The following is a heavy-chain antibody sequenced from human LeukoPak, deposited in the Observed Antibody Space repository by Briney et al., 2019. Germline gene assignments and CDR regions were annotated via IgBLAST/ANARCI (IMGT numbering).Heavy chain of an antibody. CDR1: GFTFSSYS. V-gene: IGHV3-48*01. D-gene: IGHD2-21*02. CDR3: LRVTDY. CDR2: ISSSSSTI. J-gene: IGHJ4*02. Sequence: GGSLRLSCAASGFTFSSYSMNWVRQAPGKGLEWVSYISSSSSTIYYADSVKGRFTISRDNAKNSLYLQMNCLRAEDTAVYYCLRVTDYWGQGTLVTVSS.